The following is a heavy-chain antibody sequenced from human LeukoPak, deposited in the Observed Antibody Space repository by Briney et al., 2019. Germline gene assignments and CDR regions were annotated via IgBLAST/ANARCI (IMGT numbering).Heavy chain of an antibody. J-gene: IGHJ4*02. CDR2: IWYDGSNK. CDR1: GFTFSSYW. CDR3: ARDAQYSSGWYDDY. V-gene: IGHV3-33*08. D-gene: IGHD6-19*01. Sequence: PGGSLRLSCAASGFTFSSYWMSWVRQAPGKGLEWVAVIWYDGSNKYYADSVKGRFTISRDNSKNTLYLQMNSLRAEDTAVYYCARDAQYSSGWYDDYWGQGTLVTVSS.